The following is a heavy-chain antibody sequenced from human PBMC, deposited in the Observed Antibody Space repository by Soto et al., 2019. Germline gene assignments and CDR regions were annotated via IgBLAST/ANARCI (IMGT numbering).Heavy chain of an antibody. Sequence: QVQLVQSGAEVKKPGSSVKVSCKASGGTFSSYTISWVRQAPGQGLEWMGRIIPILGITNYAQKFQGRVTITADKSTSTAYRELSSLRSEDTAVYXXXXXXXXXXXXXLFDYWGQGTLVTVSS. CDR2: IIPILGIT. CDR3: XXXXXXXXXXXLFDY. CDR1: GGTFSSYT. V-gene: IGHV1-69*02. J-gene: IGHJ4*02.